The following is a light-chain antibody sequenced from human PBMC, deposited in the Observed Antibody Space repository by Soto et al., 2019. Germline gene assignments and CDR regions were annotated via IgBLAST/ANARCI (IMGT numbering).Light chain of an antibody. Sequence: QAVVTQPPSASGTPGQRVTISCSGSSSNIGSNYVNWYQQLPGTAPKLLIYSNNQRPSGVPERFSGSKSGTSASLAISGLRSEDEADYYCAAWDDSLNGSVVFGGGTKVTVL. CDR3: AAWDDSLNGSVV. CDR1: SSNIGSNY. J-gene: IGLJ2*01. V-gene: IGLV1-47*02. CDR2: SNN.